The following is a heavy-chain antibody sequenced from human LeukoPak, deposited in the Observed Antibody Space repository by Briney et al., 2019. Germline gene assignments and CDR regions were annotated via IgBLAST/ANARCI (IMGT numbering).Heavy chain of an antibody. CDR3: ARVSEMATTYESFDY. Sequence: SETLSLTCTVSGGSISGYYWNWIRQPPGKGLEWIGYIYYSGSTNYNPSLKSRVTISVDTSKNQFSLKPSSVTAADTAVYYCARVSEMATTYESFDYWGQGTLVTVSS. V-gene: IGHV4-59*01. D-gene: IGHD5-24*01. J-gene: IGHJ4*02. CDR1: GGSISGYY. CDR2: IYYSGST.